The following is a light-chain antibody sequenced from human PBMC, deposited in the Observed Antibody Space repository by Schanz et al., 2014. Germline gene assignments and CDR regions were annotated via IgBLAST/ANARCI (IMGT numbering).Light chain of an antibody. V-gene: IGLV2-14*01. J-gene: IGLJ2*01. Sequence: QSALTQPASVSGSPGQSITISCTGSSGDVGGYNYVSWYQQHPGKAPKLMIYEVSKRPSGVSNRFSGSKSGNTASLTISGLQAEDEADYYCSSYAGSNGVLFGGGTKVTVL. CDR1: SGDVGGYNY. CDR3: SSYAGSNGVL. CDR2: EVS.